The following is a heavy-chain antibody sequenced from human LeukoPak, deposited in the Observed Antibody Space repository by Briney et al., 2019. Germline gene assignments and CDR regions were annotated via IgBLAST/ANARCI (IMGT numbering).Heavy chain of an antibody. V-gene: IGHV1-69*04. CDR2: IIPMLGKT. CDR3: ARGLFGGFAAAPFDH. Sequence: ASVKVSCKASGGTFDNYAVNWVREAPGLGLEWMGRIIPMLGKTNSAQKFQDRVTFTADKSTGTAYMELTHLRPDDTAVYFCARGLFGGFAAAPFDHWGQGTLVTVSP. D-gene: IGHD2-2*01. CDR1: GGTFDNYA. J-gene: IGHJ4*02.